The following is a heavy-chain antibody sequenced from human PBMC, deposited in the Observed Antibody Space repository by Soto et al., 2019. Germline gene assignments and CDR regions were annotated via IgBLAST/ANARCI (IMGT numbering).Heavy chain of an antibody. Sequence: GGSLRLSCAASGFTFNNYAMTWVRQAPGKGLEWVSAISGSGDTAYYADSVRGRFTISRDNSKNTLYLQLNSLRTEDTAVYYCARDHLWAFDYWGQGALVTVSS. CDR3: ARDHLWAFDY. CDR1: GFTFNNYA. J-gene: IGHJ4*02. V-gene: IGHV3-23*01. CDR2: ISGSGDTA. D-gene: IGHD3-16*01.